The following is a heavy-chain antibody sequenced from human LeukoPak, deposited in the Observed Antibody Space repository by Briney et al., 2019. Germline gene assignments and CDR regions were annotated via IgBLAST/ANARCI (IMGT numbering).Heavy chain of an antibody. D-gene: IGHD3-22*01. CDR2: INHSGST. CDR1: GGSFSGYY. J-gene: IGHJ3*02. Sequence: SETLSLTCAVYGGSFSGYYWSWTRQPPGKGLEWIGEINHSGSTNYNPSLKSRVTISVDTSKNQFSLKLSSVTAADTAVYYCARGGTRLPYYYDSSGYYGIYSAFDIWGQGTMVTVSS. CDR3: ARGGTRLPYYYDSSGYYGIYSAFDI. V-gene: IGHV4-34*01.